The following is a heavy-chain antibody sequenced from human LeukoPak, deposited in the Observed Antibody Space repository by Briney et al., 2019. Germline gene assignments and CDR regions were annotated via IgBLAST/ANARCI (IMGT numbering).Heavy chain of an antibody. J-gene: IGHJ3*02. CDR1: GFIFSNYW. V-gene: IGHV3-74*01. CDR2: ISNDGSTT. CDR3: ARGNGDGYNYVGAFDI. D-gene: IGHD5-24*01. Sequence: PGGSLRLSCAASGFIFSNYWMHWVRQAPGKGLVWVSHISNDGSTTDYADSVKGRFTISRDNAKNSLYLQMNSLRVEDTAVYYCARGNGDGYNYVGAFDIWGQGTMVTVSS.